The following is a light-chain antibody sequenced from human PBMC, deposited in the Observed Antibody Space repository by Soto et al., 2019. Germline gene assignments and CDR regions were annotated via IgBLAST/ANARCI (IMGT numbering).Light chain of an antibody. CDR1: QSISSY. CDR2: AAS. J-gene: IGKJ5*01. CDR3: QQSYSTPIT. Sequence: DIRMTQSPSSLSASVGDRVTITCRASQSISSYLDWYQQKPGKAPKLLIYAASSLQSGVPSRFSGSGSVTDFTLTISGLQTEDFATYYCQQSYSTPITLGQGTLLEIK. V-gene: IGKV1-39*01.